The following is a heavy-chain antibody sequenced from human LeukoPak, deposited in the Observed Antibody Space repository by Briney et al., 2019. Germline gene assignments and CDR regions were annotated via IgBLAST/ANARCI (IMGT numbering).Heavy chain of an antibody. CDR3: ARVEGHQLRDGRAAFDI. D-gene: IGHD2-2*01. CDR1: GYTFTSYG. CDR2: ISAYNGNT. V-gene: IGHV1-18*01. Sequence: ASVKVSCKASGYTFTSYGISWVRQAPGQGLEWMGWISAYNGNTNYAQKLQGRVTMTTDTSTSTAYMELRSLRSDDTAVYYCARVEGHQLRDGRAAFDIWGQGTMVTVSS. J-gene: IGHJ3*02.